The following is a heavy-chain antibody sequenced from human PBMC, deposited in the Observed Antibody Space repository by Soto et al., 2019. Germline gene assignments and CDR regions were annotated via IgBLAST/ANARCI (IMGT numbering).Heavy chain of an antibody. Sequence: QVHRVQSGAEVKKPGASVKVSCKGSGYAFTTYGITWVRQAPGQGLEWMGWISAHNGNTNYAQKLQGRVTVTRDTSTSTAYMDLRSLRSDDTAVYYCARGRYGDYWGQGALVTVSS. CDR2: ISAHNGNT. V-gene: IGHV1-18*01. J-gene: IGHJ4*02. CDR1: GYAFTTYG. D-gene: IGHD1-1*01. CDR3: ARGRYGDY.